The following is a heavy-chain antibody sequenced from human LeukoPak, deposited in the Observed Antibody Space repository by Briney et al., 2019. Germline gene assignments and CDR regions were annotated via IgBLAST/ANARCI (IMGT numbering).Heavy chain of an antibody. CDR2: IWYDGSNK. Sequence: AGGSLRLSCAASGFTFSSYGMHWVRQAPGKGLEWVAVIWYDGSNKYYADSVKGRFTISRDNSKNTLYLQMNSLRAEDTAVYYCARVAPHYSDSSGYPSYYFDYWGQGTLVTVSS. CDR1: GFTFSSYG. V-gene: IGHV3-33*08. J-gene: IGHJ4*02. D-gene: IGHD3-22*01. CDR3: ARVAPHYSDSSGYPSYYFDY.